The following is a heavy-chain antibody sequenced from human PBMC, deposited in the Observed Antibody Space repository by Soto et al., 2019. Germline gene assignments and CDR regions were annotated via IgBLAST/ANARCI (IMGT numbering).Heavy chain of an antibody. D-gene: IGHD5-18*01. J-gene: IGHJ4*02. CDR3: ARDPAKNTAMAAGFDH. V-gene: IGHV3-48*02. Sequence: EVQLVESGGDLVQPGGSLRLSCAASGFIFNTYTMNWVRQAPGKGLEWVSYISSSSTIYYADSVKGRFTISRDNAKNSLYLQMNSLRDVDTAVYYCARDPAKNTAMAAGFDHWGQGTLVTVSS. CDR1: GFIFNTYT. CDR2: ISSSSTI.